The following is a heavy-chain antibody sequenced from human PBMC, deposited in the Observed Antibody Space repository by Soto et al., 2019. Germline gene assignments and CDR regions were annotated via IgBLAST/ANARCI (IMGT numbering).Heavy chain of an antibody. J-gene: IGHJ4*02. CDR3: ARSRTWFGPSFDS. Sequence: QVQLQESGPGLLKPSETLSLTCTVSNGSINNYYWSWIRQPPGKGLEWIGYIYYSGATNYRPSLRSRVTMSVDPSKNQYSLRLTSVTTVDAAVYYCARSRTWFGPSFDSWGQGALVTVSS. V-gene: IGHV4-59*01. D-gene: IGHD3-10*01. CDR1: NGSINNYY. CDR2: IYYSGAT.